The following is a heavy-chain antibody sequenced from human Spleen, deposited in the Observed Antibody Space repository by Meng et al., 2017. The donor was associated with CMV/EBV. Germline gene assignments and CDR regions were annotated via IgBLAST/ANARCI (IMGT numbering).Heavy chain of an antibody. D-gene: IGHD3-9*01. CDR1: GFTFSSYA. CDR2: ISGSGGST. V-gene: IGHV3-23*01. CDR3: AKARYYDILTGYQGV. J-gene: IGHJ4*02. Sequence: SGFTFSSYARSWVRQAPGKGLEWVSAISGSGGSTYYADSVKGRFTISRDNSKNTLYLQMNSLRAEDTAVYYCAKARYYDILTGYQGVWGQGTLVTVSS.